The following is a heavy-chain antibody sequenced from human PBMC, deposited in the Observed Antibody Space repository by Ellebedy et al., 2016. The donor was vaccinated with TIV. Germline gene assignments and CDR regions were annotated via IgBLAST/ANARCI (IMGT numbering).Heavy chain of an antibody. D-gene: IGHD4-23*01. CDR2: IYYIGIT. CDR1: GGSISTFY. CDR3: AAYYGGRFDY. V-gene: IGHV4-59*01. Sequence: MPGGSLRLSCTVSGGSISTFYWSRIRQPPGKGLEFIGYIYYIGITNYNPSLESRVAISIETSENQFSLRLSSVTAADTAVYYCAAYYGGRFDYWGQGTLVTVSS. J-gene: IGHJ4*02.